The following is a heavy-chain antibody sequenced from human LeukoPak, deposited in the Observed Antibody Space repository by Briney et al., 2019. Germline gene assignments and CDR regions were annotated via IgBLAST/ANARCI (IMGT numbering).Heavy chain of an antibody. J-gene: IGHJ3*02. CDR1: GYTFTNYY. D-gene: IGHD5-24*01. CDR3: ARIRDGYNDAYDI. Sequence: GASVKVSCKASGYTFTNYYIHWARQAPGQGFEWMGLINPGGDNTDYAQNFQGRVTMTRDTSTSTVYRGLSSLRSEDTAVYYCARIRDGYNDAYDIWGQGTMVTVSS. CDR2: INPGGDNT. V-gene: IGHV1-46*01.